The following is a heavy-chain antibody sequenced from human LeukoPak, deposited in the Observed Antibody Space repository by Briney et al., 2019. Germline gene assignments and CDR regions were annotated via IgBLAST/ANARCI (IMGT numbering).Heavy chain of an antibody. Sequence: GGSLRLSCAASGFTLSSYWMHWVRQAPGKGLVWVSRINGDGRITTYADSVKGRFTISRDTAKNTLYLQMNSLRAEDTSVYYCARDRGYCSGGSCYSNAFDIWGQGTMVTVSS. CDR2: INGDGRIT. CDR1: GFTLSSYW. D-gene: IGHD2-15*01. V-gene: IGHV3-74*01. CDR3: ARDRGYCSGGSCYSNAFDI. J-gene: IGHJ3*02.